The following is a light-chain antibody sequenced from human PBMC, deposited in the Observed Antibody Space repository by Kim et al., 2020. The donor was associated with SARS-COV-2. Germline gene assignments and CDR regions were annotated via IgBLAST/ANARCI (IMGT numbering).Light chain of an antibody. Sequence: ATINCKSSQSVLYRSNNKNSLAWYQQKPGQPPKLLVYWASTRESGVPDRFSGSGSGTDFTLTISSLQAEDVAVYYCQQYYTTPPTFGGGTKVDIK. CDR3: QQYYTTPPT. J-gene: IGKJ4*01. CDR2: WAS. V-gene: IGKV4-1*01. CDR1: QSVLYRSNNKNS.